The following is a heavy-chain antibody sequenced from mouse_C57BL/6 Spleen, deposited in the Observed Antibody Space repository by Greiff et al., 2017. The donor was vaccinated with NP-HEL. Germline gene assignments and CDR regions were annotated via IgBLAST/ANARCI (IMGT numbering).Heavy chain of an antibody. CDR2: IDPEDGDT. CDR3: ARDGYYAWFAY. V-gene: IGHV14-2*01. CDR1: GFTINDYY. Sequence: EVQLQQSGAELVKPGASVKLSCTASGFTINDYYMHWVKQRTEQGLEWIGRIDPEDGDTKYAPKFQGKATITADTSSNTAYLQLSSLTSEDTAVYYCARDGYYAWFAYWGQGTLVTVSA. J-gene: IGHJ3*01. D-gene: IGHD2-3*01.